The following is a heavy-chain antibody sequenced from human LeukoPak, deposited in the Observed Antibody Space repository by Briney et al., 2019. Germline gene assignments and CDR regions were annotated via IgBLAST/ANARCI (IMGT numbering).Heavy chain of an antibody. D-gene: IGHD3-10*01. Sequence: SETLSLTCTVSGYSISSGYYWGWIRQPPGKGLEWIGSIYHSGSTYYNPSLKSRVTISVDTPKNQFSLKLCSVTAADTAVYYCAKDPVTMVRGVRKNWFDPWGQGTLVTVSS. V-gene: IGHV4-38-2*02. CDR3: AKDPVTMVRGVRKNWFDP. J-gene: IGHJ5*02. CDR1: GYSISSGYY. CDR2: IYHSGST.